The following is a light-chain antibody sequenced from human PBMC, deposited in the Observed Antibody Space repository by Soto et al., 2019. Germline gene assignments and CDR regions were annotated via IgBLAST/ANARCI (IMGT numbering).Light chain of an antibody. CDR3: QQSFSIFPWT. CDR1: QSISIY. J-gene: IGKJ1*01. V-gene: IGKV1-39*01. Sequence: DIQMTQSPSSLAAAVGDRVTITCRASQSISIYLNWYQQKPGRAPKLLIHAASGLQSGVPSRFSGIGSGTHFTLTISSLQPDDSATYYCQQSFSIFPWTFGQGTKVEI. CDR2: AAS.